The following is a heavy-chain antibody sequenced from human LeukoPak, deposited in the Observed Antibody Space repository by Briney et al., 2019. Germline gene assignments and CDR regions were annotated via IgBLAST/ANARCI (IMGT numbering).Heavy chain of an antibody. D-gene: IGHD4-17*01. CDR2: IRRVPTDL. CDR1: GLTFSDTN. V-gene: IGHV3-11*01. J-gene: IGHJ3*01. Sequence: GGSLRLSCVASGLTFSDTNLAWIRQAPGKGLEWISYIRRVPTDLYYADSVKGRFTVTRDNAKNSLYLQMNSLRAEDTANYYCARRARDFGDSHAFDVWGQGTMVTVSS. CDR3: ARRARDFGDSHAFDV.